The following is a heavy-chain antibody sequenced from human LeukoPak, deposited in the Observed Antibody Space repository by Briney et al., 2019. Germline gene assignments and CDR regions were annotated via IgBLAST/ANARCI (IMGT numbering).Heavy chain of an antibody. J-gene: IGHJ4*02. D-gene: IGHD1-1*01. CDR2: ISYDGSYQ. CDR1: GFTFSSYA. V-gene: IGHV3-30*18. CDR3: EKGVATQLGYYFDS. Sequence: GGSLRLSCAASGFTFSSYAMHWVRQTPGKGLEWVAGISYDGSYQYYLDSVKGRFTISRDNSKNRVFLQMNSMKPEDTAVYYCEKGVATQLGYYFDSWGQGTLVTVSS.